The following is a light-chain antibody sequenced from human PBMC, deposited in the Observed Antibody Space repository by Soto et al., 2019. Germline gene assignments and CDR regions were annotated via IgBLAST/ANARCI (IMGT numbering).Light chain of an antibody. V-gene: IGLV2-14*01. J-gene: IGLJ1*01. CDR1: TSDVGGYKY. CDR3: SSYTSSITLYV. Sequence: QSVLTQPASVSASPGQSITISCTGTTSDVGGYKYVSWYQQHPGKAPKLIIYEVSNRPSGVSNRFSGSKSGNTASLTISALQAEDEADYYCSSYTSSITLYVFGTGTKLTVL. CDR2: EVS.